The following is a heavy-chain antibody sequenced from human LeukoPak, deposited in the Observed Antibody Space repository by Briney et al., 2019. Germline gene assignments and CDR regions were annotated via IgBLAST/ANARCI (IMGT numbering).Heavy chain of an antibody. CDR3: ARALEEQQLAKDY. CDR2: INPNSGGT. V-gene: IGHV1-2*02. Sequence: ASVKASCKASGYTFTGYYMHWVRQAPGQGLEWMGWINPNSGGTNYAQKFQGRVTMTRDTSISTAYMELSRLRSDDTAVYYCARALEEQQLAKDYWGQGTLVTVSS. D-gene: IGHD6-13*01. CDR1: GYTFTGYY. J-gene: IGHJ4*02.